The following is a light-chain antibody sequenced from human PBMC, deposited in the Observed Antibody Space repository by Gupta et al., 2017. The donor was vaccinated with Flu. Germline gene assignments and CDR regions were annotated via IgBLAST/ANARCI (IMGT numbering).Light chain of an antibody. Sequence: DIQMTQSPSTLSASVGDRVTITCRASHSISNWLAWYQQKPGKAPMLLIYKESILESGVPSRFSGSGSGTEFTLTISSLQPDDFATYYCQQYNSYSITFGQGTRLEIK. CDR2: KES. CDR1: HSISNW. J-gene: IGKJ5*01. V-gene: IGKV1-5*03. CDR3: QQYNSYSIT.